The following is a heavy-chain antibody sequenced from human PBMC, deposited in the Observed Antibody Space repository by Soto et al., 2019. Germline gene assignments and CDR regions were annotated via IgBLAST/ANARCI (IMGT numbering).Heavy chain of an antibody. J-gene: IGHJ5*01. CDR2: ITSNGRTT. CDR3: VKDHIARAGIGLYNWFDS. Sequence: GGSLRLSCSASGFTFSTYAMHWVRQAPGTGLEYIAGITSNGRTTTYKDSVKGRFIISRDNSESTLYLQMSSLRFDDTAVYFCVKDHIARAGIGLYNWFDSWGQGTRVTVSS. V-gene: IGHV3-64D*06. D-gene: IGHD2-21*01. CDR1: GFTFSTYA.